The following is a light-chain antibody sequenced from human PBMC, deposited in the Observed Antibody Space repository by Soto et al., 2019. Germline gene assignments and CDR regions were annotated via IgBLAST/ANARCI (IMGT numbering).Light chain of an antibody. Sequence: EIVLTQSPGTLSLSPGERATLSCRASQSVSSSYLAWYQQKPGQAPRLLIFDASYRATGIPGRFSGSGSGTDFTLAISTLEPEDFAVYYCRQYGRSLASAIGGGTKVDIK. CDR2: DAS. J-gene: IGKJ4*01. V-gene: IGKV3-20*01. CDR1: QSVSSSY. CDR3: RQYGRSLASA.